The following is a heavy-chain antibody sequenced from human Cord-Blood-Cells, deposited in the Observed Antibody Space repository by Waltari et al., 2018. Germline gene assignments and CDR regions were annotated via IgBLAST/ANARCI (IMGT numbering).Heavy chain of an antibody. J-gene: IGHJ6*02. V-gene: IGHV1-69*01. CDR2: IILSLGTA. D-gene: IGHD2-2*02. CDR1: GGTFSSYA. Sequence: QVQLVQSGAEVKKPGSSVKVSCKASGGTFSSYAISWVRPAPGQGLDGMGGIILSLGTANYAKKFQGRVTITADEATSTAYMELSSLRSEDTAVYYCARDELVVPAAIREYYYYGMDVWGQGTTVTVSS. CDR3: ARDELVVPAAIREYYYYGMDV.